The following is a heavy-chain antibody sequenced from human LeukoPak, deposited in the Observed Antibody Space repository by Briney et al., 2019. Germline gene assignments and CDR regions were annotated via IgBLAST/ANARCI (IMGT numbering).Heavy chain of an antibody. CDR3: AKSTTGTGRSFFDY. Sequence: GGSLRLACAVARFSLRCYAMSWVRPAPGKGLEWVSTISGSGGIPYYADSVKGRFPISRDSSKNTLSLQMNSLRAEDTAVYYCAKSTTGTGRSFFDYWGQGTLVTVSS. D-gene: IGHD1-1*01. CDR1: RFSLRCYA. J-gene: IGHJ4*02. V-gene: IGHV3-23*01. CDR2: ISGSGGIP.